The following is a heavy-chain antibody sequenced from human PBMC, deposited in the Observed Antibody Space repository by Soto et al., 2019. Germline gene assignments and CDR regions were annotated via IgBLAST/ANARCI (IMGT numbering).Heavy chain of an antibody. CDR1: GDSISNSRFY. CDR3: ARGRGYSYGVIDY. D-gene: IGHD5-18*01. V-gene: IGHV4-39*07. Sequence: SETLSLTCSVSGDSISNSRFYWAWIRQPPGEGLEWIGSIYHTGNAYYNPSLKSRVTISVDRSKNQFSLKLSSVTAADTAVYYGARGRGYSYGVIDYWGQGTLVTV. CDR2: IYHTGNA. J-gene: IGHJ4*02.